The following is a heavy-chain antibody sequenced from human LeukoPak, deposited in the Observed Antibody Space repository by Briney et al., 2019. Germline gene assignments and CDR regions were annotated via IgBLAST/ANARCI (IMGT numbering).Heavy chain of an antibody. D-gene: IGHD3-22*01. J-gene: IGHJ4*02. Sequence: PGGSLRLSCAVSGFTFSDAWMSWVRHAPGKGLEWVGRVKRKTDGGTTDDAAPVKGRFTISRDDSKNTLYLQMNSLKTGDTAVYYCTAGSGYSDFDYWGQGTLVTVSS. V-gene: IGHV3-15*01. CDR2: VKRKTDGGTT. CDR1: GFTFSDAW. CDR3: TAGSGYSDFDY.